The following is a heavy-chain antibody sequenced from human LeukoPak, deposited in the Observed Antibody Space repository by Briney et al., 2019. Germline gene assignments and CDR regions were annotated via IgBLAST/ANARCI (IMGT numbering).Heavy chain of an antibody. D-gene: IGHD5-24*01. CDR1: GGSFSGYY. CDR2: INHSGST. J-gene: IGHJ4*02. Sequence: SETLSLTCAVYGGSFSGYYWSWIRQPPGKGLEWIGEINHSGSTNYNPSLKSRVTISVDTSKNQFSLKLSPVTAADTAVYYCASRIGYNDYWGQGTLVTVSS. CDR3: ASRIGYNDY. V-gene: IGHV4-34*01.